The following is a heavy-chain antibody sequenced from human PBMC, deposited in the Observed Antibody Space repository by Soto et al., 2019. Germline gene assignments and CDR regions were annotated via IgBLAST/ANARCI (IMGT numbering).Heavy chain of an antibody. J-gene: IGHJ4*02. CDR3: ASDYYDSSGVHFDY. CDR2: IYYSGST. D-gene: IGHD3-22*01. CDR1: GGSISSYY. V-gene: IGHV4-59*12. Sequence: SETLSLTCTVSGGSISSYYWSWIRQSPGKGLEWIGYIYYSGSTNYNPSLKSRVTISVDRSKNQFSLKLSSVTAADTAVYYCASDYYDSSGVHFDYWGQGTLVTVS.